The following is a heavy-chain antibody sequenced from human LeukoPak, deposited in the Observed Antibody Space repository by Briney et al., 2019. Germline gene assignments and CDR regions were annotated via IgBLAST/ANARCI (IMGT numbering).Heavy chain of an antibody. Sequence: SETLSLTCAVYGGSFSGYYWSWVRPAPGKGLEWVGGIFYSGSTYYNPSLMSRAAISVSTSENQFPLKLRYVTAADTTRDYCARLCDYRPNYYYYFYMVVWGKGTTLTISS. CDR2: IFYSGST. J-gene: IGHJ6*03. CDR3: ARLCDYRPNYYYYFYMVV. V-gene: IGHV4-34*12. D-gene: IGHD4-17*01. CDR1: GGSFSGYY.